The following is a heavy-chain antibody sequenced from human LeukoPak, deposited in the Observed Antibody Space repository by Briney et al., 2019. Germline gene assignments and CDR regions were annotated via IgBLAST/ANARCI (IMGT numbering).Heavy chain of an antibody. CDR2: IYTSGST. J-gene: IGHJ4*02. CDR1: GGSISSYY. CDR3: ARARGSGSPRMTEYDY. Sequence: TSETLSLTCTVSGGSISSYYWSWIRQPAGKGLEWIGRIYTSGSTNYNPSLKSRVTMSVDTSKNQFSLKLSSVAAADTAVYYCARARGSGSPRMTEYDYWGQGTLVTVSS. D-gene: IGHD3-10*01. V-gene: IGHV4-4*07.